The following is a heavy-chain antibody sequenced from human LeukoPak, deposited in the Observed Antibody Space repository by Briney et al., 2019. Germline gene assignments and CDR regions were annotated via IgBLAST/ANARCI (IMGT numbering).Heavy chain of an antibody. CDR1: GGSISSHY. Sequence: PSETLSLTCTVSGGSISSHYWSWIRQPPGKGLEWIGYIYYSGSTNYNPSLKSRVTISVDTSKNQFSLKLSSVTAADTAVYYCARSIAYSSSSGDNFWFDPWGQGTLVTVSS. CDR3: ARSIAYSSSSGDNFWFDP. CDR2: IYYSGST. D-gene: IGHD6-6*01. J-gene: IGHJ5*02. V-gene: IGHV4-59*11.